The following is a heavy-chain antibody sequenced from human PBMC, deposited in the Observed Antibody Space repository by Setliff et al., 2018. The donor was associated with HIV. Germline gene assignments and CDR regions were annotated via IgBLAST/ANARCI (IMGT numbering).Heavy chain of an antibody. CDR1: GLTFSNYW. CDR2: IDSDGSDT. CDR3: ALSGANLFDP. V-gene: IGHV3-74*01. J-gene: IGHJ5*02. Sequence: GSLRLSCAASGLTFSNYWMHWVRQAPGKGLEWVSRIDSDGSDTNYADSVRGRFTISRDNSRDTLYLQVNKLRAEDTAVYYCALSGANLFDPWGQGILVTVSS. D-gene: IGHD5-12*01.